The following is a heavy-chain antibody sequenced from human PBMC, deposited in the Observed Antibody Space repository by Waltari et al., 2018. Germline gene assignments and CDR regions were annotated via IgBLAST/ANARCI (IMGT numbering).Heavy chain of an antibody. J-gene: IGHJ4*02. CDR3: ARNIMRRIDE. CDR1: GFTFHNFG. Sequence: QVRLVQSGPEVKRPGASLKLSCKASGFTFHNFGFSWVRQAPGHGLEWLGWISAYSGATHYAEKFQGRVTMTTDTSTDIVYMDLRSLRSDDTAVYFCARNIMRRIDEWGQGTLLTVSS. CDR2: ISAYSGAT. D-gene: IGHD3-16*01. V-gene: IGHV1-18*01.